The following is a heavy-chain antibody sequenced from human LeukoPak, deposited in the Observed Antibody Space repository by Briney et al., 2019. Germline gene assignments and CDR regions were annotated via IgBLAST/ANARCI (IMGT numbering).Heavy chain of an antibody. V-gene: IGHV3-23*01. J-gene: IGHJ4*02. CDR2: ISGSGSRT. D-gene: IGHD3-22*01. Sequence: GGSLRLSCAASGFIFSNYAMSWVRQAPGKGLEWVSTISGSGSRTYYVDSVKGRFTISRDSSENTLYLQMNNLRAEDTALYYCAKGAYSAGYYSYFADWGQGTLVTVSS. CDR1: GFIFSNYA. CDR3: AKGAYSAGYYSYFAD.